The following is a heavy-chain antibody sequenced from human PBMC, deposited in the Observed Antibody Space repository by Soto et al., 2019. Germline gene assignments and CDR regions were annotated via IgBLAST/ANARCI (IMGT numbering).Heavy chain of an antibody. D-gene: IGHD2-15*01. CDR1: GGTFSSYA. Sequence: QVQLVQSGAEVKKPGSSVKVSCKASGGTFSSYAISWVRQAPGQGLEWMGGIIPIFGTANYAQKFQGRVTSTADESTSTAYMELSSLRSEDTAVYYCARLGGYCSGGSCPGDWYFDLWGRGTLVTVSS. J-gene: IGHJ2*01. V-gene: IGHV1-69*01. CDR3: ARLGGYCSGGSCPGDWYFDL. CDR2: IIPIFGTA.